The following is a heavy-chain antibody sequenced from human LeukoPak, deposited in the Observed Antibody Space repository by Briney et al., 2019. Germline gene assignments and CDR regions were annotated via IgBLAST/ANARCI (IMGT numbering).Heavy chain of an antibody. CDR2: ISSSSSYI. V-gene: IGHV3-21*04. J-gene: IGHJ4*02. CDR1: GFTFSSYS. CDR3: AKKEYYDGSGYYMYYFDH. Sequence: GGSLRLSCAASGFTFSSYSMNWVRQAPGKGLEWVSSISSSSSYIYYADSVKGRFTISRDNAKNSLYLHMNSLRAEDTSVYYCAKKEYYDGSGYYMYYFDHWGQGTLVTVSS. D-gene: IGHD3-22*01.